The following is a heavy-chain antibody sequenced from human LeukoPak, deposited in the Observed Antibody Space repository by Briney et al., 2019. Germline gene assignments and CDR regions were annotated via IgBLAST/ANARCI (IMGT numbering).Heavy chain of an antibody. CDR1: GYSFTTYW. D-gene: IGHD3-10*01. CDR2: IYPGDSHT. Sequence: GESLKISCKGSGYSFTTYWIAWVRQMPGKGLEWMGIIYPGDSHTRYSPSFQGQVTISADKSISTAYLQWSRLKASDTAMYYCAIWFGEYPIGYWGQGTLVTVSS. CDR3: AIWFGEYPIGY. V-gene: IGHV5-51*01. J-gene: IGHJ4*02.